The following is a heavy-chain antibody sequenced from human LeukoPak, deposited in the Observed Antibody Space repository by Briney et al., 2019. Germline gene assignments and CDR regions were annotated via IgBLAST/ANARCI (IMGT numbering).Heavy chain of an antibody. D-gene: IGHD1-26*01. Sequence: PSETLSLTCAVSGGSISSGGYSWSWIRQPPGKGLEWIGYIYHSGSTYYNPSLKSRVTISVDRSKNQFSLKLSSVTAADTAVYYCARNSGSPYWGQGTLVTVSS. V-gene: IGHV4-30-2*01. CDR2: IYHSGST. CDR1: GGSISSGGYS. CDR3: ARNSGSPY. J-gene: IGHJ4*02.